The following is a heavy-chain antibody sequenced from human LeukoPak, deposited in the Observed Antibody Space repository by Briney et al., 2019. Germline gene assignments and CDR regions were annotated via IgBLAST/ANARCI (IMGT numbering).Heavy chain of an antibody. CDR1: GGTFTSYA. CDR3: ARKLRLGGNWFDP. CDR2: IIPISGTT. Sequence: ASVKVSCNTSGGTFTSYAITWVRQAPGQGLEWMGKIIPISGTTNYAQKFQGRVTFTADESTSTAYMELSSLRSEDTALYYCARKLRLGGNWFDPWGQGTLVTVSS. V-gene: IGHV1-69*15. D-gene: IGHD1-26*01. J-gene: IGHJ5*02.